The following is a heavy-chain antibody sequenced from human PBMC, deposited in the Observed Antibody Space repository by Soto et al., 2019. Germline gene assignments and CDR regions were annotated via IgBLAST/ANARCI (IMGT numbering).Heavy chain of an antibody. CDR3: ARHGLGTTRRYFAH. Sequence: QVQLVQSGAEVQKPGSSVKVSCKASGGTFTSYAFNWVRQAPGRGLEWMGRVIPVLGVADYAQNFQDRVTITADKSTSTVYMELSSLRSEDTALYYCARHGLGTTRRYFAHWCQGTRVTVSS. J-gene: IGHJ4*02. CDR1: GGTFTSYA. CDR2: VIPVLGVA. V-gene: IGHV1-69*02. D-gene: IGHD6-19*01.